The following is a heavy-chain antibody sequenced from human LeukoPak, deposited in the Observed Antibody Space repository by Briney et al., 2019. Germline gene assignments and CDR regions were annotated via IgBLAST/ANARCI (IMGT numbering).Heavy chain of an antibody. CDR1: GYTFTGYY. CDR2: MNPNSGNT. J-gene: IGHJ4*02. Sequence: ASVKVSCKASGYTFTGYYMHWVRQAPGQGLEWMGWMNPNSGNTGYAQKFQGRVTMTRNTSISTAYMELSSLRSEDTAVYYCARSAPPDYYGSGSPDYWGQGTLVTVSS. CDR3: ARSAPPDYYGSGSPDY. V-gene: IGHV1-8*02. D-gene: IGHD3-10*01.